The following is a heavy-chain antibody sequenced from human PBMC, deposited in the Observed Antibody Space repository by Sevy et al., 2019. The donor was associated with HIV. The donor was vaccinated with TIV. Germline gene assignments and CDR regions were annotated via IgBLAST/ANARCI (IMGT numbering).Heavy chain of an antibody. Sequence: GGSLRLSCAASGFSLNTYWMSWVRQAPGKGLEWVANIKQDGSGTYSVDSVKGRFTISRDNARNLLFLQMNSLRAEDTARYYCVRAVAADGSFWGQGTLVTVSS. CDR1: GFSLNTYW. D-gene: IGHD6-13*01. CDR2: IKQDGSGT. J-gene: IGHJ4*02. V-gene: IGHV3-7*01. CDR3: VRAVAADGSF.